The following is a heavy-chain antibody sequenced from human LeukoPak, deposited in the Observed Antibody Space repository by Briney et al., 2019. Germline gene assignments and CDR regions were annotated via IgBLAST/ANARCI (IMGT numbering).Heavy chain of an antibody. J-gene: IGHJ5*02. Sequence: SQTLSLTCTVSGGSISSASDYWSWIRQPAGKGLEWIGRIYSSWSTNYNPSLKSRVTISVDTSKNQFSLKLSSVTAADTAVYYCARHQGYYYGSGSYYKGFDPWGQGTLVTVSS. CDR1: GGSISSASDY. V-gene: IGHV4-61*02. CDR3: ARHQGYYYGSGSYYKGFDP. D-gene: IGHD3-10*01. CDR2: IYSSWST.